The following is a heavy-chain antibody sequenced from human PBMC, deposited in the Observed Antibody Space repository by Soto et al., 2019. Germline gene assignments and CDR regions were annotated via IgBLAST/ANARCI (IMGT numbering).Heavy chain of an antibody. J-gene: IGHJ2*01. CDR3: ARQSCSGGGCYSGPQDWYFSL. CDR1: GGSINSYY. D-gene: IGHD2-15*01. Sequence: QVQLQESGPGLVKPSETLSLTCTVSGGSINSYYWSWIRQPPGKGLEWIGSLSYSGNFYYNPSLKSRISISVDTSKNQFSRTLTSVAAADTAVYCCARQSCSGGGCYSGPQDWYFSLWGRGTLVTVSS. CDR2: LSYSGNF. V-gene: IGHV4-59*01.